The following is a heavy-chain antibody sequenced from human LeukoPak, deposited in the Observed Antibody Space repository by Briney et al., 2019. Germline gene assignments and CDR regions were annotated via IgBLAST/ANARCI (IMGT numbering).Heavy chain of an antibody. CDR1: GFTFSTYA. D-gene: IGHD2-2*01. CDR2: ISGSGGST. V-gene: IGHV3-23*01. J-gene: IGHJ6*03. Sequence: TGGSLRLSCVASGFTFSTYAMSWVRQAPGKGLEWVSAISGSGGSTYYADSVKGRFTISRDNSKNTLYLQMNSLRAEDTAVYYCAKLGDCSSTSCRGRHYYYYYMDVWGKGTTVTVSS. CDR3: AKLGDCSSTSCRGRHYYYYYMDV.